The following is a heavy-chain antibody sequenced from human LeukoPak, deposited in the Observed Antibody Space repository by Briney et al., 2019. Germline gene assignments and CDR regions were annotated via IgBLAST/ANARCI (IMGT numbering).Heavy chain of an antibody. J-gene: IGHJ4*02. CDR3: ARDRYPTVTTCWYY. V-gene: IGHV1-69*06. CDR1: GGTFSSYA. D-gene: IGHD4-17*01. CDR2: IIPIFGTA. Sequence: SVKVSCRASGGTFSSYAISWVRQAPGQGLEWMGGIIPIFGTANYAQKFQGRVTITADKSTSTAYMELSSLRSEDTAVYYCARDRYPTVTTCWYYWGQGTLVTVSS.